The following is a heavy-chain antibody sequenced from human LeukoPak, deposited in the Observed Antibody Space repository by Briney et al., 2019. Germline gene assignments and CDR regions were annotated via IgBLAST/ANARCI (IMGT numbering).Heavy chain of an antibody. CDR1: GFTFSSYS. Sequence: GGSLRLSCAASGFTFSSYSMNWVRQAPGKGLEWVSSISSSSSYIYYADSVKGRFTISRDNAKNSLYLQMNSLRAEDTAVYYCARGTESYYDSSGYYRSFDYWGQGTLVTVSS. CDR2: ISSSSSYI. D-gene: IGHD3-22*01. CDR3: ARGTESYYDSSGYYRSFDY. V-gene: IGHV3-21*01. J-gene: IGHJ4*02.